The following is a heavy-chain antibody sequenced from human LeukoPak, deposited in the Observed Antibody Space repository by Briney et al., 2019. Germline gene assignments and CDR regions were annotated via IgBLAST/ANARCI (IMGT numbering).Heavy chain of an antibody. Sequence: GGSLRLSCAASGFTFSSYSMNWVRQAPGKGLEWVSSISSSSSYIYYADSVKGRFTISRDNAKNSLYLQMNSLRAEDTAVYYCARTPKFGVTFDYWGQGTLVTVSS. CDR3: ARTPKFGVTFDY. D-gene: IGHD3-16*01. J-gene: IGHJ4*02. V-gene: IGHV3-21*01. CDR1: GFTFSSYS. CDR2: ISSSSSYI.